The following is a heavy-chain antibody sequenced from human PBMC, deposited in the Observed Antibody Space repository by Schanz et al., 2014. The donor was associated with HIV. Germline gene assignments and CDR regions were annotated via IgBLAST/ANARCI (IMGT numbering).Heavy chain of an antibody. Sequence: QVQLVESGGGVVQPGRSLRLSCAASGFTFSSYGMHWVRQAPGKGLEWVAVISCDGSNKYYADSVKGRFTISRDNSKNTLYLQMNSLRAEDTAVYYCARDVVATISPKYYYYGMDVWGRGTTVTVS. CDR2: ISCDGSNK. D-gene: IGHD5-12*01. CDR3: ARDVVATISPKYYYYGMDV. V-gene: IGHV3-30*19. CDR1: GFTFSSYG. J-gene: IGHJ6*02.